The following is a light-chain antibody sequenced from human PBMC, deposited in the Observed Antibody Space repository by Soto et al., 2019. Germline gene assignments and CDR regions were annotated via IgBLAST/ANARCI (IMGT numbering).Light chain of an antibody. CDR2: GAS. Sequence: EIVLTQSPGTLSLSPGERATLSCRASQSISINYLAWYQHKPGQAPRLLISGASTRATGIPDRFSGSGSGTDFTLTISRLDPEDFAVYICQQYGSSPYTFGQGTNVEIK. CDR1: QSISINY. CDR3: QQYGSSPYT. V-gene: IGKV3-20*01. J-gene: IGKJ2*01.